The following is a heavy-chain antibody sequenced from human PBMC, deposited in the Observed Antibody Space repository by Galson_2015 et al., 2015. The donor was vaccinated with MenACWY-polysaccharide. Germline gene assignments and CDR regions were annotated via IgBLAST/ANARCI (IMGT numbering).Heavy chain of an antibody. J-gene: IGHJ3*02. CDR1: GYTFKRYA. Sequence: SVKVSCKASGYTFKRYAMNWVRQAPGQGLEWLGWINTNTGNPTYAQGFTGRFVFSLDTSVSTTYLQVSSLKAEDTAVYYCARAGITMPNSRDAFDIWGQGTLVTVSS. D-gene: IGHD3-10*01. V-gene: IGHV7-4-1*02. CDR3: ARAGITMPNSRDAFDI. CDR2: INTNTGNP.